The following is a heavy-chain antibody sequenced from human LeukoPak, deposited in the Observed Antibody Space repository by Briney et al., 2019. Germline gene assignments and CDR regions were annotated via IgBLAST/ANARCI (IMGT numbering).Heavy chain of an antibody. Sequence: ASVKVSCKVSGYTISELSMHWVRQAPGKGLEWMGGYDPEQGETAYAQKFQGRLTMTEDTSTDTAHMELSSLRSDDTAVYYCAAPTIFEAFDIWGQGTMVTVSS. CDR2: YDPEQGET. J-gene: IGHJ3*02. D-gene: IGHD3-3*01. V-gene: IGHV1-24*01. CDR3: AAPTIFEAFDI. CDR1: GYTISELS.